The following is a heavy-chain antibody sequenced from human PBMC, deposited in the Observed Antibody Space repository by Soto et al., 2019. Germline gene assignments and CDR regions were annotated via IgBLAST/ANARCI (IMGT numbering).Heavy chain of an antibody. CDR2: INTYNGKT. D-gene: IGHD2-2*01. V-gene: IGHV1-18*04. J-gene: IGHJ4*02. Sequence: QVQLVQSGAEVKKPGDSVKVSCKTSGYIFTTYSIAWVRQAPGQGLEWMGWINTYNGKTHYAQKFKGRVSVTTDPSTGTVYMELRSLTSDDAAVYYCARGPQTSDFWGQGTLVTVSS. CDR3: ARGPQTSDF. CDR1: GYIFTTYS.